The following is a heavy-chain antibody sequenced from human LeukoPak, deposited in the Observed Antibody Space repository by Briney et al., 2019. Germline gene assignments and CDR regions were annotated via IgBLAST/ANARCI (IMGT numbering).Heavy chain of an antibody. CDR1: GFTFSSYA. CDR3: AKGVYYYGSGSQYFDY. CDR2: ISGSGGST. Sequence: GGSLRLSCAASGFTFSSYAMSWVRQAPGKGLEWVSAISGSGGSTYYADSVKGRSTISRDNSKNTLYLQMNSLRAEDTAVYYCAKGVYYYGSGSQYFDYWGQGTLVTVSS. D-gene: IGHD3-10*01. V-gene: IGHV3-23*01. J-gene: IGHJ4*02.